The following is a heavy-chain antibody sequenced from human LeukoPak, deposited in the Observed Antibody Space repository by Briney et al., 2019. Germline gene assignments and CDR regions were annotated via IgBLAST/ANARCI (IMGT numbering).Heavy chain of an antibody. D-gene: IGHD2-2*01. CDR1: GYTFTSYA. CDR2: INAGNGNT. CDR3: ATIARYQLLFGYNWFDP. Sequence: ASVKVSCKASGYTFTSYAMHWVRQAPGQRLEWMGWINAGNGNTKYSQKFQGRVTITRDTSASTAYMELSSLRSEDTAVYYCATIARYQLLFGYNWFDPWGQGTLVTVSS. J-gene: IGHJ5*02. V-gene: IGHV1-3*01.